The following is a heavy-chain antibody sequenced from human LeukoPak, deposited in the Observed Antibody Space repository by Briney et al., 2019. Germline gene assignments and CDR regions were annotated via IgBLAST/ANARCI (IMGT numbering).Heavy chain of an antibody. Sequence: SETLSLTCTVSGGSMRSYYWSWIRQPPGKGLEWIGYIYYSGSTNYNPSLKSRVTISVDTSKNQFSLKLSSVTAADTAVYYCARDATYCSSTSCHITGSLWGQGTLVTVSS. CDR3: ARDATYCSSTSCHITGSL. D-gene: IGHD2-2*02. CDR2: IYYSGST. CDR1: GGSMRSYY. J-gene: IGHJ4*02. V-gene: IGHV4-59*01.